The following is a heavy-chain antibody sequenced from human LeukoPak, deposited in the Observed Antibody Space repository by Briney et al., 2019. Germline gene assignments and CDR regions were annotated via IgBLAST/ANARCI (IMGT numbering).Heavy chain of an antibody. CDR3: AKANYYDSSGHDAFDI. CDR2: IIPNFGTA. V-gene: IGHV1-69*05. J-gene: IGHJ3*02. Sequence: SVKVSCKASGGTFSSYAISWVRQAPGQGLEWMGRIIPNFGTANYAQKFQGRVTITTDESTSTAYMELSSLRSEDTAVYYCAKANYYDSSGHDAFDIWGQGTMVTVSS. D-gene: IGHD3-22*01. CDR1: GGTFSSYA.